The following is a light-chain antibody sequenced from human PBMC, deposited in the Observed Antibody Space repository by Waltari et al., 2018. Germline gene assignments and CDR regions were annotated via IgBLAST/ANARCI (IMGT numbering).Light chain of an antibody. Sequence: DIVMTQSPATLSVSPGERATLSCRASQSVYGNLAWYQQKPGQSPRLLIFGTSASATGIPDRFTGSGSGTEYSLTISSLQSEDFAVYFCHQYTNWPFSFGPGTTLEI. CDR3: HQYTNWPFS. V-gene: IGKV3-15*01. CDR1: QSVYGN. CDR2: GTS. J-gene: IGKJ3*01.